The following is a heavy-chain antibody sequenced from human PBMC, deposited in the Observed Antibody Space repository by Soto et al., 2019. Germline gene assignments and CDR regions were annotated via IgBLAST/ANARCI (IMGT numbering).Heavy chain of an antibody. J-gene: IGHJ4*02. V-gene: IGHV2-5*02. CDR1: GFSLSTSEVA. CDR3: VYRLEGWKLQPKFAY. CDR2: IYWDDDK. Sequence: QITLKESGPTLVRPTQTLTLTCTFSGFSLSTSEVAVGWIRQPPGKALEWLALIYWDDDKRYSPSLKSRLTIMKDISKNQVVLTMTKPDPVDTATYYCVYRLEGWKLQPKFAYWGQGSLVTVSS. D-gene: IGHD2-15*01.